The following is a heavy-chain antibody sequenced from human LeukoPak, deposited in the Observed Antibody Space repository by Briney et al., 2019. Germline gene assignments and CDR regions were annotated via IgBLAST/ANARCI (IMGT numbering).Heavy chain of an antibody. CDR2: IYYSGST. CDR3: ARGGVVPAEIGTKYFQH. CDR1: GGSISSYY. V-gene: IGHV4-59*01. J-gene: IGHJ1*01. D-gene: IGHD2-2*01. Sequence: SETLSLTCTVSGGSISSYYWSWIRQPPGKGLEWIGYIYYSGSTNYNPSLKSRVTISVDTSKNQFSLKLSSVTAADTAVYYCARGGVVPAEIGTKYFQHWGQGTLVTVSS.